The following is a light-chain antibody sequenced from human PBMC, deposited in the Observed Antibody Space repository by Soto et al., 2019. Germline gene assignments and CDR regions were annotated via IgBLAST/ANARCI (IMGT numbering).Light chain of an antibody. CDR3: LQRGDWPPLT. CDR2: DAS. Sequence: EIVLTQSPATLSLSPGERATLSCRASQSVGSSLAWYQQKPGQAPRLFIYDASNRATGIPARFSGSGSGTDFTLTISSLESEDFAVYYCLQRGDWPPLTFGQGTKVEIK. CDR1: QSVGSS. J-gene: IGKJ1*01. V-gene: IGKV3-11*01.